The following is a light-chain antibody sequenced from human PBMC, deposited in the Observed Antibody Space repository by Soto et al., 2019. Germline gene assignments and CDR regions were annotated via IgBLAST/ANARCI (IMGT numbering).Light chain of an antibody. Sequence: TVLKQSPATLSLSPGERATLSCRASQSVSSYLAWYQQKPGQAPRLLTYDASNRATGIPARFSGSGSGTDFTLTISSLEPEDFAVYYCQQRSNWPPTTFGQGTMVDIK. CDR3: QQRSNWPPTT. CDR1: QSVSSY. CDR2: DAS. J-gene: IGKJ1*01. V-gene: IGKV3-11*01.